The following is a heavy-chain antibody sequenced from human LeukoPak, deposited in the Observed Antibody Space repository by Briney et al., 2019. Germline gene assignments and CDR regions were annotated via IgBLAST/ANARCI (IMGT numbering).Heavy chain of an antibody. CDR3: ARSTRKHDILTGYYPGRYFDL. Sequence: SETLSLTCTVSGGSIISYFWSWIRQPPGKGLECIAYIYYSGRGRYNSNIKIRAIISVDTSKHQSSLTLCSVTATDTAVYYCARSTRKHDILTGYYPGRYFDLWGRGTLVTVYS. J-gene: IGHJ2*01. V-gene: IGHV4-59*01. D-gene: IGHD3-9*01. CDR1: GGSIISYF. CDR2: IYYSGRG.